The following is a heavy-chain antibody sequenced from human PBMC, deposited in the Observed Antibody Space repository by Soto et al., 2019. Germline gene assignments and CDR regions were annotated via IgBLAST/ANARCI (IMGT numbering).Heavy chain of an antibody. V-gene: IGHV4-31*03. CDR2: ISYSGST. Sequence: QVQLQESGPGLVKPSQTLSLTCTVSGGSISSGGYYWSWIRQHPGTGLEWIGYISYSGSTYYNPSLTSRVTISVATSKSQFSLILNSVTAADTAVYYCARGVLHWGQGTLVTVSS. J-gene: IGHJ4*01. CDR3: ARGVLH. CDR1: GGSISSGGYY.